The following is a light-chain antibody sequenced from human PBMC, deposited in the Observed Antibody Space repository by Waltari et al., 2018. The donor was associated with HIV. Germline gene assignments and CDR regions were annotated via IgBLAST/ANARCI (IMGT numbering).Light chain of an antibody. CDR3: QQYNSYPWT. Sequence: DIRMTQSPSTLSASVGDRVSITCRASQTINTWLAWYQQKPGKAPKLLMYKASTLEGGVTSRFSGSGSGTEFILTISSLQPDDLATYYCQQYNSYPWTFGQGTKVEIK. CDR1: QTINTW. V-gene: IGKV1-5*03. CDR2: KAS. J-gene: IGKJ1*01.